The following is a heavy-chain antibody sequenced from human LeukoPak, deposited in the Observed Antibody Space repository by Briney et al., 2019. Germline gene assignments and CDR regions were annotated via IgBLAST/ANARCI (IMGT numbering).Heavy chain of an antibody. CDR3: ARVRQQLVRGFDY. Sequence: GGSLRLSCAASGFTFSSYWMSWVRQAPGKGLEWVANIKQDGSEKYYVDSVKGRFTISRDNAKNSLYLQMNSLRAEDTAVYYCARVRQQLVRGFDYWRQGTLVTVSS. CDR2: IKQDGSEK. J-gene: IGHJ4*02. CDR1: GFTFSSYW. V-gene: IGHV3-7*01. D-gene: IGHD6-13*01.